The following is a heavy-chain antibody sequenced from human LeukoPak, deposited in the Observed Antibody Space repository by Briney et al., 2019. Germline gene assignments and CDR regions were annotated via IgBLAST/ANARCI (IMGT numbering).Heavy chain of an antibody. D-gene: IGHD4-11*01. CDR3: ARAEINDYNRY. V-gene: IGHV4-34*01. CDR1: GGSFSDYY. J-gene: IGHJ4*02. CDR2: INHSGST. Sequence: PSETLSLTCAVYGGSFSDYYWNWIRQPPGKGLEWIGEINHSGSTNCNPSLKSRVTISIDTSKNQIFLKLRSTTAADTAHYYCARAEINDYNRYWGQGILVIVSS.